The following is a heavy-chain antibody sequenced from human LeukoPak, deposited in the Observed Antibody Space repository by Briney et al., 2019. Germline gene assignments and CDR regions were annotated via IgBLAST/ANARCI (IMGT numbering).Heavy chain of an antibody. Sequence: ASVKVSCKGSGFPFNDYYMHWVRQAPGQGLEWMGWINPNSGATDYAQNFQGRVTLTRDTSISTAYMELSRLRSDDTAVYYCASGYRFGNWGQGTLVTVSS. CDR2: INPNSGAT. V-gene: IGHV1-2*02. J-gene: IGHJ4*02. CDR3: ASGYRFGN. CDR1: GFPFNDYY. D-gene: IGHD5-18*01.